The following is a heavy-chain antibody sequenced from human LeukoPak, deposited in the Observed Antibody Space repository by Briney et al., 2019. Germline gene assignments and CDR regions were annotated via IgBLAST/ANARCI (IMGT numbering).Heavy chain of an antibody. D-gene: IGHD3-10*01. CDR2: IYYSGST. J-gene: IGHJ4*02. Sequence: SETLSLTCTVSGGSITSSTYYWSWIRQPPGKGLEWIGYIYYSGSTNYNPSLRSRVTISVDTSKNQFSLKLSSATAADTAVYYCARDVLSGRVDYWGQGTLVTVSS. CDR1: GGSITSSTYY. CDR3: ARDVLSGRVDY. V-gene: IGHV4-61*01.